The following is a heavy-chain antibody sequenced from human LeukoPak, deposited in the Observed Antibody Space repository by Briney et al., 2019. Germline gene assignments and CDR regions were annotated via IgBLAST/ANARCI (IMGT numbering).Heavy chain of an antibody. CDR2: IRYDGSNK. Sequence: GGSLRLSCAASGFTFSSYGMHWVRQAPGKGLDWVAFIRYDGSNKYYADSVKGRFTISRDNSKNTLYLQMNSLRAEDTAVYYCAKTCASEWELDYWAQGPLVTVSS. CDR1: GFTFSSYG. V-gene: IGHV3-30*02. CDR3: AKTCASEWELDY. D-gene: IGHD1-26*01. J-gene: IGHJ4*02.